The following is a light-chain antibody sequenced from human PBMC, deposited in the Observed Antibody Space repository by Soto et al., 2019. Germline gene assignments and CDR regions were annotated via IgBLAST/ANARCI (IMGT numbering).Light chain of an antibody. Sequence: EIVVTQSPGTMSLSPGERATLSCRASRSVSSDYLAWYQQKPGQAPRLLIYGASSRATGIPDRFSGSGSGTDFTLTISRLEPEDFAVYYCQQYGSSPPWTFGQGTKVEIK. CDR2: GAS. J-gene: IGKJ1*01. CDR3: QQYGSSPPWT. CDR1: RSVSSDY. V-gene: IGKV3-20*01.